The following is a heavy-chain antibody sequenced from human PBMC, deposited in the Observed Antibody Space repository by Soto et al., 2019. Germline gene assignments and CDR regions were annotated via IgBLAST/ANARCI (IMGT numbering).Heavy chain of an antibody. D-gene: IGHD2-2*01. V-gene: IGHV5-51*01. CDR1: GCSFTSYW. J-gene: IGHJ5*02. CDR2: IYPGDSDT. Sequence: GESLKISCKGSGCSFTSYWIGWVRQMPGKGLEWMGIIYPGDSDTRYSPSFQGQVTISADKSISTAYLQWSSLKASDTAMYYCARHSPYCSSTSCYGYNWFDPWGQGTLVTVSS. CDR3: ARHSPYCSSTSCYGYNWFDP.